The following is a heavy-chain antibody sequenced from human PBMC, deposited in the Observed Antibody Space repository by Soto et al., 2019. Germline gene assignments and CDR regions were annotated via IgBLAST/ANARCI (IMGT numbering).Heavy chain of an antibody. J-gene: IGHJ4*02. D-gene: IGHD1-1*01. Sequence: SAKLSFKSPGGTLSRFAMSWVRPAPGQGLEWMGGIIPIFGTANYAQKFQGRVTITADKSTSTAYMELSSLRSEDTAVYYCASSFDSNDVFYYVELWGQGTLGTVSS. CDR3: ASSFDSNDVFYYVEL. V-gene: IGHV1-69*06. CDR1: GGTLSRFA. CDR2: IIPIFGTA.